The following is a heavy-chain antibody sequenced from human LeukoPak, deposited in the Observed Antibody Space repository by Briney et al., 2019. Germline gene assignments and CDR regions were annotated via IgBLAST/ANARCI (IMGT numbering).Heavy chain of an antibody. CDR1: GGSISSYY. Sequence: SETLSLTCTVSGGSISSYYWSWIRQPPGKGLEWIGYIYYSGSTNYNPSLKSRVAMSVDTSKNQFSLKMSSVTAADTAVYYCARSRQGSGLLNYWGQGNLVAVSS. CDR2: IYYSGST. J-gene: IGHJ4*02. V-gene: IGHV4-59*12. D-gene: IGHD3-10*01. CDR3: ARSRQGSGLLNY.